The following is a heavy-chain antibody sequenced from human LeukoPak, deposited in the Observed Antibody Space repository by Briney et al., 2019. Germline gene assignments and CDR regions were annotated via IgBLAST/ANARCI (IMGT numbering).Heavy chain of an antibody. V-gene: IGHV3-30*04. CDR3: ARGILGPVSDY. CDR1: GFTFSSYA. Sequence: GGSLRLSCAASGFTFSSYAMHWVRQAPGKGLEWVAVISYDGSNKYYADSVKGRFTISRDNAKNSLYLQMNSLRAEDTAVYYCARGILGPVSDYWGQGTLVTVSS. D-gene: IGHD5/OR15-5a*01. CDR2: ISYDGSNK. J-gene: IGHJ4*02.